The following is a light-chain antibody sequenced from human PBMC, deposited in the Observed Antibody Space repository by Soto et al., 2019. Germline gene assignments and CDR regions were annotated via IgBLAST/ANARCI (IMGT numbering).Light chain of an antibody. CDR2: GAS. CDR1: QSFTSRS. CDR3: QQYDSSPRT. J-gene: IGKJ1*01. V-gene: IGKV3-20*01. Sequence: EIVLTQAPGTLALSPRERATVSYRASQSFTSRSLAWYQQKPGLAPRLLISGASNRAAGIPDRFSGSGSGTDFTLTISRLEPEDFAVYYCQQYDSSPRTFGQGTKVDNK.